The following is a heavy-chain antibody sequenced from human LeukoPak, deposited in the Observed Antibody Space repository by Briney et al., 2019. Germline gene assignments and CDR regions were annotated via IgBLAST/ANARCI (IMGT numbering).Heavy chain of an antibody. V-gene: IGHV4-30-4*08. Sequence: SQTLSLTCTVSGGSISSGDYYWSWIRQPPGKGLEWIGYIYYSGSTYYNPSLKSRATISVDTSKNQFSLKLSSVTAADTAVYYCARGIAAAGHHFDYWGQGTLVTVSS. D-gene: IGHD6-13*01. CDR2: IYYSGST. CDR3: ARGIAAAGHHFDY. J-gene: IGHJ4*02. CDR1: GGSISSGDYY.